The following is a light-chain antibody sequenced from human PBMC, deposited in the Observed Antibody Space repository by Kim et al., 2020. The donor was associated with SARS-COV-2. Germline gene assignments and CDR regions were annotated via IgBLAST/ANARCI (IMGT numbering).Light chain of an antibody. V-gene: IGLV3-1*01. J-gene: IGLJ2*01. CDR3: QAWDSSTHVV. CDR1: KLGDKY. Sequence: VSPGQTASITCSGDKLGDKYVCWYQQQPGQSPVLVIYQDTKRPSGIPERFSGSNSGNTATLTISGTQAMDEADYYCQAWDSSTHVVFGGGTQLTVL. CDR2: QDT.